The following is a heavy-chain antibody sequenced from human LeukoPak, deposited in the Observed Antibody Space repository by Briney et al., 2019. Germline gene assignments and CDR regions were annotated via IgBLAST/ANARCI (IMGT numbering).Heavy chain of an antibody. CDR2: IGTASDT. Sequence: GGSLRLSCAASGFTFSSFDMHWVRQPTGQGLEWVSTIGTASDTYYPGSVEGRSTHSRDNAKNSLYLQMNSLTAGDTAVYYCARGPPRGKYYYMDVWGKGTTVTVSS. V-gene: IGHV3-13*01. D-gene: IGHD1-1*01. CDR1: GFTFSSFD. CDR3: ARGPPRGKYYYMDV. J-gene: IGHJ6*03.